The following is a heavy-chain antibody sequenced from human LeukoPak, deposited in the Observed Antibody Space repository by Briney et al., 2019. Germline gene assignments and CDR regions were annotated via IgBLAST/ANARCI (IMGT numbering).Heavy chain of an antibody. J-gene: IGHJ4*02. D-gene: IGHD3-22*01. Sequence: GESLKISCKGSGYSFTSYWIGWVRPMPGKGLEWMGIIYPGDSDTRYSPSFQGQVTISADKSISTAYLQWSSLKASDTAMYYCARRQFYYYDSSGSFDYWGQGTLVTVSS. CDR3: ARRQFYYYDSSGSFDY. CDR2: IYPGDSDT. CDR1: GYSFTSYW. V-gene: IGHV5-51*01.